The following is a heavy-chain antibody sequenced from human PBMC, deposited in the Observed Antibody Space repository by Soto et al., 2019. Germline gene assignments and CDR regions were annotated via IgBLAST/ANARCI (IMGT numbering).Heavy chain of an antibody. CDR2: ISYDGSNK. Sequence: GGSLRLSCAASGFTFSSYAMHWVRQAPGKGLEWVAVISYDGSNKYYADSVKGRFTISRDNSKNTLYLQMNSLRAEDTAVYYSARSGSWNAPWGEAFDIWGQGTMVTVSS. CDR3: ARSGSWNAPWGEAFDI. V-gene: IGHV3-30-3*01. J-gene: IGHJ3*02. D-gene: IGHD1-26*01. CDR1: GFTFSSYA.